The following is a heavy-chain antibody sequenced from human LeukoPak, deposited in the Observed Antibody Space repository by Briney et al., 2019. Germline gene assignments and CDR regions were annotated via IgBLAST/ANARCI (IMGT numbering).Heavy chain of an antibody. CDR2: IYYSGST. D-gene: IGHD3-22*01. Sequence: PSETLSLTCTVSGGSISSYYWSWIRQPPGKGLEWIGYIYYSGSTNYNPSLKSRVTLSVDTSKNQFSLKLSSVTAADTAVYYCASNYYDSSGCYYYFDYWGQGTLVTVSS. CDR1: GGSISSYY. V-gene: IGHV4-59*01. CDR3: ASNYYDSSGCYYYFDY. J-gene: IGHJ4*02.